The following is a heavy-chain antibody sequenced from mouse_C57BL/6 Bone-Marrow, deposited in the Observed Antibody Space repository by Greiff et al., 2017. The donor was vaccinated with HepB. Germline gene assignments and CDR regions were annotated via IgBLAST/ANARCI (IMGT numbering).Heavy chain of an antibody. D-gene: IGHD1-1*01. CDR2: INYDGSST. CDR1: GFTFSDYY. Sequence: EVHLVESEGGLVQPGSSMKLSCTASGFTFSDYYMAWVRQVPEKGLEWVANINYDGSSTYYLDSLKSRFIISRDNAKNILYLQMSSLKSEDTATYYCARDPPDYYGSSYYWYFDVWGTGTTVTVSS. CDR3: ARDPPDYYGSSYYWYFDV. J-gene: IGHJ1*03. V-gene: IGHV5-16*01.